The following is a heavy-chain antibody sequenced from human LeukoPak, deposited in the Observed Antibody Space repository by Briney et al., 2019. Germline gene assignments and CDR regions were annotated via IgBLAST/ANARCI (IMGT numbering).Heavy chain of an antibody. D-gene: IGHD1-14*01. V-gene: IGHV1-3*01. J-gene: IGHJ4*02. CDR3: ALPVSPGGYFDY. CDR1: GYTFTSYA. CDR2: INAGNGNT. Sequence: ASVKVSCKASGYTFTSYAMHWERQAPGQRLEWMGWINAGNGNTKYSQKFQGRVTITRDTTASTAYMELSSLRSEDTAVYYCALPVSPGGYFDYWGQGTLVTVSS.